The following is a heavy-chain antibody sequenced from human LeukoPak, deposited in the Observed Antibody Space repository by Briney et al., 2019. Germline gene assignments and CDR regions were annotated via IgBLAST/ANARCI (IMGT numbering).Heavy chain of an antibody. CDR1: GDSMSSYY. CDR2: IHTSWTT. V-gene: IGHV4-4*07. CDR3: ARGDYYDGGGRNWFDP. D-gene: IGHD3-16*01. Sequence: SETLSLTCTVSGDSMSSYYWNFIRQPAGKGLEWIGRIHTSWTTYYNPSLKSRITMSVDTSRNQFSLRLTSVTAADTAVYYCARGDYYDGGGRNWFDPWGQGTLGTVSS. J-gene: IGHJ5*02.